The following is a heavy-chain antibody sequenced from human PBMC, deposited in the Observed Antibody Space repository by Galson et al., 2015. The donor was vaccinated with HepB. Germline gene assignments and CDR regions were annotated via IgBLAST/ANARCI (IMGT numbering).Heavy chain of an antibody. V-gene: IGHV4-34*01. CDR2: INHSGST. Sequence: SLTCAVYGGSFSGYYWSWLRQPPGKGLEWIGEINHSGSTNYNLSLKSRVTISVDTSKNQFSLKLSSVTAADTAVYYCARGGAWRLYYFDYWGQGTLVTVSS. CDR1: GGSFSGYY. CDR3: ARGGAWRLYYFDY. D-gene: IGHD1-26*01. J-gene: IGHJ4*02.